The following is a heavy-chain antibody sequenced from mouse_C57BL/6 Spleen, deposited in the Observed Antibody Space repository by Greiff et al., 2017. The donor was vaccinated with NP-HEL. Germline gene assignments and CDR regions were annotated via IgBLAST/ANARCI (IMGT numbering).Heavy chain of an antibody. D-gene: IGHD1-1*01. Sequence: QVQLQQPGAELVKPGASVKMSCKASGYTFPSYWITWVKQRPGQGLEWIGDIYPGSGSTNYNEKFKSKATLTVDTSSSTAYMQLSSLTSEDSAVYYCARAPYYYGSSYWYFDVWGTGTTVTVSS. CDR2: IYPGSGST. CDR1: GYTFPSYW. J-gene: IGHJ1*03. CDR3: ARAPYYYGSSYWYFDV. V-gene: IGHV1-55*01.